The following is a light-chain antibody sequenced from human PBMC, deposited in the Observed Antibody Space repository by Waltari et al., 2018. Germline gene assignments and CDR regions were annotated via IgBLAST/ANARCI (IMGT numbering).Light chain of an antibody. CDR1: QGFRNS. V-gene: IGKV1-NL1*01. CDR2: TVS. CDR3: QQYYNNPFT. Sequence: DIQMTQSPSSLSASVGDRVTITCRASQGFRNSVDWYQQKPGKAPKLLIHTVSRLQSGVPSRFSGSGSGTDYTLTISGPQPEDFATYYCQQYYNNPFTFGPGTKVDIK. J-gene: IGKJ3*01.